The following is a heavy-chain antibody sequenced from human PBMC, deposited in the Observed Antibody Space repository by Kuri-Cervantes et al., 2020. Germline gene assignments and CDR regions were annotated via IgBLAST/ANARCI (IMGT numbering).Heavy chain of an antibody. CDR3: AKTQKLQLRYFDWLLPVDY. CDR2: TLYDGSNK. J-gene: IGHJ4*02. Sequence: GGSLRLSCAASGFTFSRYGMHWVRQAPGKGLEWVAVTLYDGSNKDYADSVKGRFTISRDNSKNTLYLQMNSLRAEDTAVYYCAKTQKLQLRYFDWLLPVDYWGQGTLVTVSS. D-gene: IGHD3-9*01. CDR1: GFTFSRYG. V-gene: IGHV3-30*18.